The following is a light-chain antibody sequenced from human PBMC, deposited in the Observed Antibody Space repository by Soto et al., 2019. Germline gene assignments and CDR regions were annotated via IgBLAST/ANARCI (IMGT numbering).Light chain of an antibody. CDR3: AAWDDSLSGHVV. CDR1: DSNIGTNS. J-gene: IGLJ2*01. V-gene: IGLV1-47*01. Sequence: QPVLTQPPSASGTPGQRVTISCSGSDSNIGTNSVYWYQHLPGTAPKLLIYRNNQRPSGVPDRFSGSKSGTSASLAISGLRFEDAADYYCAAWDDSLSGHVVFGGGTKLTVL. CDR2: RNN.